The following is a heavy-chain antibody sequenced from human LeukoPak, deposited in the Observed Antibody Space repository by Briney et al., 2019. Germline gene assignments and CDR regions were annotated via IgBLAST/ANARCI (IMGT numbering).Heavy chain of an antibody. J-gene: IGHJ5*02. D-gene: IGHD3-10*01. Sequence: GGSLRLSCAASGFTFSTFAMIWVRQPPGRGLEWVSSIFPSGGEIHYADSVRGRFTISRDNSKSTLSLQMNSLRAEDTAVYYCARDSSSGSYNWFDPWGQGTLVTVSS. CDR2: IFPSGGEI. V-gene: IGHV3-23*01. CDR3: ARDSSSGSYNWFDP. CDR1: GFTFSTFA.